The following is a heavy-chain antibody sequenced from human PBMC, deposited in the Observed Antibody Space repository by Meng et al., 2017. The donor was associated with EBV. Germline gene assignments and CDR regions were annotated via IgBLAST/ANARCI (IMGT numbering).Heavy chain of an antibody. V-gene: IGHV4-61*01. J-gene: IGHJ4*02. CDR2: IYDGGTT. CDR3: AKSSSSTPGVVDS. CDR1: GASVSGGTFH. D-gene: IGHD2-2*01. Sequence: QVQPQEAGPGLVKPSATLSLTCTVSGASVSGGTFHWSWIRQPPGKELQWIGYIYDGGTTIYNPSLKSRVTIFLDTSRNQFSLGLRSVTTADTAVYYCAKSSSSTPGVVDSWGQGTLVTVSS.